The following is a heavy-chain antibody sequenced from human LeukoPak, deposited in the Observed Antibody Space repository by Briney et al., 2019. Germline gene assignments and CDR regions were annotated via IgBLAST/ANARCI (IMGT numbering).Heavy chain of an antibody. D-gene: IGHD3-22*01. Sequence: ASVKVSCKASGGTFSSYAMSWVRQAPGKGLEWVSAISGSGGSTYYADSVKGRFTISRDNSKNTLYLQMNSLRAEDTAVYYCAKDDDSRNNWGQGTLVTVSS. V-gene: IGHV3-23*01. CDR1: GGTFSSYA. CDR2: ISGSGGST. J-gene: IGHJ4*02. CDR3: AKDDDSRNN.